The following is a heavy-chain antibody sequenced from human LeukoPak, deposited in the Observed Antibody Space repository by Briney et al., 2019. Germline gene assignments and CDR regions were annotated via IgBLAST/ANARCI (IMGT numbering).Heavy chain of an antibody. CDR1: GVSISSYY. V-gene: IGHV4-59*01. Sequence: SETLSLTCTVSGVSISSYYWNWIGQPPGKGLEWIGGSTIYNPSLKSRVTISVDASKNQFSLKLRSVTAADTAVYYCASVKLRLTLTQYDAFDIWGQGTLVTVSS. D-gene: IGHD2-8*01. CDR2: GST. J-gene: IGHJ3*02. CDR3: ASVKLRLTLTQYDAFDI.